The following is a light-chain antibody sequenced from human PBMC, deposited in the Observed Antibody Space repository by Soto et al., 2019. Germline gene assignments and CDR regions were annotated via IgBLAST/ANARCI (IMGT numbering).Light chain of an antibody. J-gene: IGKJ5*01. V-gene: IGKV3-20*01. CDR1: QSVSNNY. Sequence: EIVLTQSPGTLSLSPGERATLSCRASQSVSNNYLAWYQQKPGQAPRLLMYGASSRATGIPDRFSGSGSGTDLTLTISRLEPEDFAVYYCQQYGSSPITFGQGTRLEIK. CDR3: QQYGSSPIT. CDR2: GAS.